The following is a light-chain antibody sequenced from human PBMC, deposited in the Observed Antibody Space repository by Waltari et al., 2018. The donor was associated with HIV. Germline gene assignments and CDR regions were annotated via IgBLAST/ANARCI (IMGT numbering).Light chain of an antibody. CDR3: AAWDDSLNGYV. CDR1: SSNVGYNG. Sequence: QSVLTQPPSVSEAPRQRVTISCSGSSSNVGYNGVNWYQQLPGKAPKLLISFDDLLSSGVSDRFSGSRCGTSGSLAISGLQSEDEGDYYCAAWDDSLNGYVFGTGTKVTVL. V-gene: IGLV1-36*01. CDR2: FDD. J-gene: IGLJ1*01.